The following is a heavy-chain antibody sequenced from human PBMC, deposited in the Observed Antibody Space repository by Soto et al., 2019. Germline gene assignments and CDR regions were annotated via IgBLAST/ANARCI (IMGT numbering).Heavy chain of an antibody. D-gene: IGHD1-1*01. V-gene: IGHV3-7*01. J-gene: IGHJ6*03. CDR1: GFTFSSYX. CDR2: IKQDGSEK. Sequence: GGSLRLSCAASGFTFSSYXMSWVRQAPGKGLEWVANIKQDGSEKYYVDSVKGRFTISRDNAKNSLYLQMNSLRAEDTAVYYCVAVEYRYYYYYMDVWGKGTTVTVSS. CDR3: VAVEYRYYYYYMDV.